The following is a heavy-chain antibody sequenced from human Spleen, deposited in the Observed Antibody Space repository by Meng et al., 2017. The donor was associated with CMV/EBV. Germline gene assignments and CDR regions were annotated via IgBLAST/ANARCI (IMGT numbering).Heavy chain of an antibody. CDR3: ARDAITGSSNFYFDY. CDR1: GYTFTSYY. CDR2: INPSGGST. D-gene: IGHD3-10*01. Sequence: ASVKVSCKASGYTFTSYYMHWVRQAPGQGLEWMGIINPSGGSTSYAQKFQGRVTMTRDTSTDTAYMELRSLRSDDTAVYFCARDAITGSSNFYFDYWGQGTLVTVSS. V-gene: IGHV1-46*01. J-gene: IGHJ4*02.